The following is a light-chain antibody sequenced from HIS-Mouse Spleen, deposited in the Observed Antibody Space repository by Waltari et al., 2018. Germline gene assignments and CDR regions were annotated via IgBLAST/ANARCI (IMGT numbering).Light chain of an antibody. CDR3: AAWDDSLNGYV. Sequence: QSVLTQPPSASGTPGQRVTISCSGSSSNIGSNTVNWYQQLPGTAPKLLLYSHNPRPSRVPERFSGSKSGTSASLAISGLQSEDEADYYCAAWDDSLNGYVFGTGTKVTVL. J-gene: IGLJ1*01. CDR1: SSNIGSNT. V-gene: IGLV1-44*01. CDR2: SHN.